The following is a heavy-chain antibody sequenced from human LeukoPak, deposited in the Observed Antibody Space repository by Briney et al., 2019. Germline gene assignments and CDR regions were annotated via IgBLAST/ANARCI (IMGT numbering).Heavy chain of an antibody. D-gene: IGHD3-10*02. CDR1: GFTLINFG. J-gene: IGHJ4*02. Sequence: PGGSLRLSCAASGFTLINFGMSWVRQAPGKGLEWVAVISYDGSNKYYADSVKGRFTISRDNSKNTVYLQMNSLRPEDTAVYYCARNPAPRFGEDFENSYWGQGILVTVSS. CDR2: ISYDGSNK. CDR3: ARNPAPRFGEDFENSY. V-gene: IGHV3-30*03.